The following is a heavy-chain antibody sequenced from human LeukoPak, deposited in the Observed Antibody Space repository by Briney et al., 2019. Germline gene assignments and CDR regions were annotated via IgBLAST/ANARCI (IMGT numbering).Heavy chain of an antibody. J-gene: IGHJ4*02. CDR3: ATLGYCSGGSCRYFDY. CDR1: GGSISSSSYY. V-gene: IGHV4-39*01. Sequence: PSETLSLTCTVSGGSISSSSYYWGWIRRPPGKGLEWIGSIYYSGSTYYNPSLKSRITISVDTSKNQFSLKLSSVTAADTAVYYCATLGYCSGGSCRYFDYWGQGTLVTVSS. CDR2: IYYSGST. D-gene: IGHD2-15*01.